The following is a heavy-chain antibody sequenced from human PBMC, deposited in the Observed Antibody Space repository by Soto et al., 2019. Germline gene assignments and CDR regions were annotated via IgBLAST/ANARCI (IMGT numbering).Heavy chain of an antibody. J-gene: IGHJ3*02. Sequence: QVQLQESGPGLVTPSETLSLTCTVSGGSISSYYWSWIRQPAGKGLEWIGRIYTSGSTNYNPCLNSRVTMSVDTSKTQCALKLSSVTAADTAVYYCARETRGDSYAIGYAFDIWGQGTMVTVSS. CDR1: GGSISSYY. V-gene: IGHV4-4*07. CDR2: IYTSGST. D-gene: IGHD5-18*01. CDR3: ARETRGDSYAIGYAFDI.